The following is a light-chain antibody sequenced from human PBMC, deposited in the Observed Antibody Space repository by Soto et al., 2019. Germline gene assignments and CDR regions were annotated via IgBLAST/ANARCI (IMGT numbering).Light chain of an antibody. CDR2: SNN. CDR1: SSNIGSNN. J-gene: IGLJ3*02. V-gene: IGLV1-44*01. CDR3: ASWDDSLNGLV. Sequence: QSVLTQPPSASATPGQRVTISCSGSSSNIGSNNVEWYQHLPGTAPKLLIYSNNQGPSGVPARFSGSKSGTSASLAISGLQSEDEADYYCASWDDSLNGLVIGGGTKLTVL.